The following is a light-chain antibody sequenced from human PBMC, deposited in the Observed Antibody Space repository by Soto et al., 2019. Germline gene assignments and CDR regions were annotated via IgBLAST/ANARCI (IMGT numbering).Light chain of an antibody. J-gene: IGKJ2*01. CDR2: DAS. CDR1: QDISKY. Sequence: DLQMTQSPSSLSGSVGDRVTITCQASQDISKYVSWYQQKPGKAPNLLIYDASNLQTGAPSRFSGRGSGTDFTLTISSLLPEDFATYFCLQYDNLPYTFGQGTKLEIK. CDR3: LQYDNLPYT. V-gene: IGKV1-33*01.